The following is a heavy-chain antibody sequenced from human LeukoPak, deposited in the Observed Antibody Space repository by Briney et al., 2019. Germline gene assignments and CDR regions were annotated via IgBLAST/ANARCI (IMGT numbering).Heavy chain of an antibody. CDR1: GFTFNSYA. V-gene: IGHV3-23*01. D-gene: IGHD1-26*01. CDR2: ISGSGGST. Sequence: GGSLRLSCEASGFTFNSYAMRWVRQAPGKGLEWVSSISGSGGSTHYADSVKGRFTISRDNSKNTLYLQMNSLRAEDTAVYYCAKVVRVGAIDYWGQGTLVTVSS. CDR3: AKVVRVGAIDY. J-gene: IGHJ4*02.